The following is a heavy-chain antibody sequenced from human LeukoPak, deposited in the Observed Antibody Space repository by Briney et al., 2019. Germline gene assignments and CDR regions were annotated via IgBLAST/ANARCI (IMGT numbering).Heavy chain of an antibody. CDR2: MNPNSGNT. CDR3: ARGPQLYYYMDV. Sequence: ASVKVSCKASGDTFTSYDINWVRQATGQGLEWMGWMNPNSGNTGYAQKFQGRVTMTRNTSISTAYMELSSLRSEDTAVYYCARGPQLYYYMDVWGKGATVTVSS. D-gene: IGHD2-2*01. CDR1: GDTFTSYD. J-gene: IGHJ6*03. V-gene: IGHV1-8*01.